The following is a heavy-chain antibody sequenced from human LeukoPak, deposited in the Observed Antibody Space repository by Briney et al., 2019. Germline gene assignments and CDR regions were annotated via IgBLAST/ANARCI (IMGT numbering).Heavy chain of an antibody. Sequence: PSETLSLTCAVYGGSFSGYYWSWIRQPPGKGLEWIGEINHSGSTNYNPSLKSRVTISVDTSKTQFSLKLSSVTAADTAVHYCARARYYGSGSYYRLDYWGQGTLVTVSS. D-gene: IGHD3-10*01. J-gene: IGHJ4*02. CDR1: GGSFSGYY. V-gene: IGHV4-34*01. CDR3: ARARYYGSGSYYRLDY. CDR2: INHSGST.